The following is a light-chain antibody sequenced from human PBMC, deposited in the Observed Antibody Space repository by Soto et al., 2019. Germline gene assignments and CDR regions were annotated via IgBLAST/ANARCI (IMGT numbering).Light chain of an antibody. J-gene: IGKJ3*01. CDR3: QNTDHLPL. Sequence: DIQMTQSPSTLSASVGDRVTITCRASQSISTRFAWYQQKPGKAPKLVIHDAYNLERGVPSTFSGSGYGTVFTFTISSLRPEDITTYYYQNTDHLPLFGPGTKVDIK. V-gene: IGKV1-5*01. CDR1: QSISTR. CDR2: DAY.